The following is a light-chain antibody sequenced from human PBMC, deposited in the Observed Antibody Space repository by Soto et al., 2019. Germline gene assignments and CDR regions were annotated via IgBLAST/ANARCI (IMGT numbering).Light chain of an antibody. CDR3: SSYTSSSTPYV. CDR2: DVT. J-gene: IGLJ1*01. CDR1: SSDVGGYNY. V-gene: IGLV2-14*01. Sequence: QSLLTQPASVSGSPGQSFTISCTGTSSDVGGYNYVSWYQQHPVKAPKLMIYDVTSRPSGVSDRFSGSKSGNTASLTISGLQAEDEADYYCSSYTSSSTPYVFGTGNKVTVL.